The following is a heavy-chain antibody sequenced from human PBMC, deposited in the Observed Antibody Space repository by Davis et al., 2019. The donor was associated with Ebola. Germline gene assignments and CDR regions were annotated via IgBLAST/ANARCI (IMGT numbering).Heavy chain of an antibody. D-gene: IGHD2-2*01. CDR1: GGSISSGGYS. J-gene: IGHJ6*02. V-gene: IGHV4-30-2*01. CDR2: IYHSGST. Sequence: MPSETLSLTCAVSGGSISSGGYSWSWIRQPPGKGLEWIGYIYHSGSTYYNPSLKSRVTISVDKSKNQFSLKLSSVTAADTAVYYCARDASNSPHYYYYGLDVWGQGTTVTVSS. CDR3: ARDASNSPHYYYYGLDV.